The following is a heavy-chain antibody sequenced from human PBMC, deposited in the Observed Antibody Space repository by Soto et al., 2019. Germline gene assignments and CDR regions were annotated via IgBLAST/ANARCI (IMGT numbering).Heavy chain of an antibody. CDR2: INPSGGST. J-gene: IGHJ4*02. Sequence: QVQLVQSGAEVKKPGASVKVSCKASGYTFTSYYMHWVRQAPGQGLEWMGIINPSGGSTSYAQKFQGRVTITRDTSTSTVYMELSSLRSEDTAVYYCARGGPQYYYDSSPFDYWGQGTLVTVSS. CDR3: ARGGPQYYYDSSPFDY. CDR1: GYTFTSYY. D-gene: IGHD3-22*01. V-gene: IGHV1-46*01.